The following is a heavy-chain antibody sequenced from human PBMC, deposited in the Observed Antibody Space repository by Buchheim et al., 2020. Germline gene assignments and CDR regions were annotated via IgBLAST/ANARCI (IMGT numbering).Heavy chain of an antibody. J-gene: IGHJ4*02. CDR3: GKESLSRGWYTIEH. Sequence: DVQLVESGGGLVQPEGSLRLSCAASGFSLTTYGMSWVRQAPGKGLEWVSAINGDATYYADSVKGRFTTSIDRSKNTVYLLLNSLRADDTAVYYCGKESLSRGWYTIEHWGQGTL. CDR2: INGDAT. D-gene: IGHD6-19*01. CDR1: GFSLTTYG. V-gene: IGHV3-23*04.